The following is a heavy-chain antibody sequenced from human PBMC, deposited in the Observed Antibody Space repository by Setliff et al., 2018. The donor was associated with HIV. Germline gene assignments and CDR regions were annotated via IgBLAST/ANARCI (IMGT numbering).Heavy chain of an antibody. V-gene: IGHV1-3*01. CDR2: INAGDDNT. CDR1: GYTFSTNA. J-gene: IGHJ6*03. CDR3: ASSAGAVPTTAPYGDYYYYFYMDV. D-gene: IGHD1-1*01. Sequence: ASVKVSCKAFGYTFSTNAIHWVRQAPGQRLEWMGYINAGDDNTRYSEKFQGRVTITTDESTNTVYMELYSLTSEDTAIYYCASSAGAVPTTAPYGDYYYYFYMDVWGKGTTVTVSS.